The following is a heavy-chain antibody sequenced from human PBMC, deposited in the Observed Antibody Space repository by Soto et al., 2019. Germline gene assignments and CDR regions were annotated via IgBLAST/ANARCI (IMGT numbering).Heavy chain of an antibody. CDR2: ITNSGGVT. V-gene: IGHV3-23*01. J-gene: IGHJ4*02. CDR1: GFTFRNYA. Sequence: EEQLLESGGGLVQPGGSLRLSCVASGFTFRNYAMTWVRQAPGKGLEWVSSITNSGGVTYYADSEKGRFTASRDNSKNTLYLQMSSLRAEDPAVYYCAKITSSSATGFWGQGTLVTVSS. D-gene: IGHD1-20*01. CDR3: AKITSSSATGF.